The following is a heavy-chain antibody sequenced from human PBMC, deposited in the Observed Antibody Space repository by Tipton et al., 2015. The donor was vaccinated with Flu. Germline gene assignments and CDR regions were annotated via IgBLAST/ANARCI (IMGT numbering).Heavy chain of an antibody. CDR3: VRRDYSNYVSEPKNWFDP. J-gene: IGHJ5*02. Sequence: TLSLTCSVSGDSIGSGYFWGWIRQPPGKGLAWIGNVHRTGSPYYNPSLRSRVIMTVDGAKNQFSLRLTSVTATDTAVYYCVRRDYSNYVSEPKNWFDPWGPGTLVTVSS. V-gene: IGHV4-38-2*01. CDR1: GDSIGSGYF. CDR2: VHRTGSP. D-gene: IGHD4-11*01.